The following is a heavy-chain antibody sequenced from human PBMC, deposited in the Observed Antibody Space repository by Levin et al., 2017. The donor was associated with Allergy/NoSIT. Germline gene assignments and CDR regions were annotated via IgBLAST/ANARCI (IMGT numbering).Heavy chain of an antibody. CDR2: IYYSGST. V-gene: IGHV4-30-4*01. D-gene: IGHD4-11*01. CDR3: ARVTIREFGYFDY. J-gene: IGHJ4*02. CDR1: GGSISSGDYY. Sequence: KPSETLSLTCTVSGGSISSGDYYWSWIRQPPGKGLEWIGYIYYSGSTYYNPSLKSPVTISVDTSKNKFSLKLSSVTAADTAVYYCARVTIREFGYFDYWGQGALVTVSS.